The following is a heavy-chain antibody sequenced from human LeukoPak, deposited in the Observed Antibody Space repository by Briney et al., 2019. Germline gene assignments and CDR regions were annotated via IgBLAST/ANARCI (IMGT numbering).Heavy chain of an antibody. D-gene: IGHD5-12*01. J-gene: IGHJ6*02. CDR3: AKGVGYGGMDV. CDR1: GFTFSSYA. V-gene: IGHV3-23*01. Sequence: GGSLRLSCAASGFTFSSYAMSWVRQAPGKGLEWVSAISGSGGSTYYADSVKGRFTISRDNSKNTVSLQMDSLRAEDTGIYYCAKGVGYGGMDVWGQGTTVTVSS. CDR2: ISGSGGST.